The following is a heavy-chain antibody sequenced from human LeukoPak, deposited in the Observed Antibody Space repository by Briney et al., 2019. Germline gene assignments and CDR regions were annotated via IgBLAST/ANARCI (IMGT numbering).Heavy chain of an antibody. V-gene: IGHV7-4-1*02. CDR2: INTNTGNP. Sequence: ASVKVSCKASGYTFTSYAMNWVRQAPGQGLEWMGWINTNTGNPTYAQGFTGRFVFFLDTSVSTAYLQISSLKAEDTAVYYCARDDTPSYYYDSSGYHIYFDYWGQGTLVTVSS. J-gene: IGHJ4*02. D-gene: IGHD3-22*01. CDR3: ARDDTPSYYYDSSGYHIYFDY. CDR1: GYTFTSYA.